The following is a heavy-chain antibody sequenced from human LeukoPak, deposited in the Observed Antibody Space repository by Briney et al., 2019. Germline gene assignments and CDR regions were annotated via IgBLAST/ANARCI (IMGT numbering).Heavy chain of an antibody. D-gene: IGHD6-13*01. J-gene: IGHJ6*03. CDR2: MNPNSGNT. CDR1: GYTFTSYD. V-gene: IGHV1-8*03. CDR3: ARSLGDSSSWYYYYYYMDV. Sequence: GASVKVSCKASGYTFTSYDINWVRQATGQGLEWMGWMNPNSGNTGYAQKFQGRVTITRNTSISTAYMELSSLRSEDTAVYYCARSLGDSSSWYYYYYYMDVWGKGTTVTVSS.